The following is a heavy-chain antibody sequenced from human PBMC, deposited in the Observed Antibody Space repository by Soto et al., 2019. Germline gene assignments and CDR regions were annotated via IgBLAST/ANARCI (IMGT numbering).Heavy chain of an antibody. Sequence: EVQLVESGGVVVQPGESLRLSCEASGFTFDDYTMHWVRQAPGKGLEWVSLVSWDGVSTYYADSVKGRFTISRDNSKNSLDLLMNSVETEDTALYYCTKASEVNPTYGMDVWGLGTTVTVSS. D-gene: IGHD3-22*01. CDR3: TKASEVNPTYGMDV. V-gene: IGHV3-43*01. CDR2: VSWDGVST. CDR1: GFTFDDYT. J-gene: IGHJ6*02.